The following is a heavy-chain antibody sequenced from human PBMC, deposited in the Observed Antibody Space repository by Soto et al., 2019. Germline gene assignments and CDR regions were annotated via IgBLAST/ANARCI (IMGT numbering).Heavy chain of an antibody. J-gene: IGHJ4*02. D-gene: IGHD6-19*01. V-gene: IGHV3-23*01. CDR3: AKDGGWSLAVAGLFDY. CDR1: GSTFSSDD. CDR2: ISDSGGNT. Sequence: EVHLLEYGGGLVQPGGSLRLSCVVSGSTFSSDDMSWVRQAPGRGLEWVSGISDSGGNTYYADSVKGRFTISRDNAKNSLYLQMKSLRVEDTALYYCAKDGGWSLAVAGLFDYWGPGTKVTFSS.